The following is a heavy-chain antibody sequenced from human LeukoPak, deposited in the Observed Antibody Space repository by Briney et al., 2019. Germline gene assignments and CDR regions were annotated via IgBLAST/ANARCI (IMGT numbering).Heavy chain of an antibody. Sequence: KPGGSLRLSCAASGFTFSSYSMNWVRQAPGKGLEWVSSISSHSSYIYYADSVKGRFTISRDNAKNSLYLQMNSLRAEDTAVYYCARLYDGSAYHADHFDYWGQGTLVTVSS. CDR2: ISSHSSYI. V-gene: IGHV3-21*01. D-gene: IGHD3-22*01. CDR1: GFTFSSYS. J-gene: IGHJ4*02. CDR3: ARLYDGSAYHADHFDY.